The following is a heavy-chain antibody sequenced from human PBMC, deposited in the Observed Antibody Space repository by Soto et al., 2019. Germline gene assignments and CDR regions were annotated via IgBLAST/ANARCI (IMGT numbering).Heavy chain of an antibody. CDR1: GVPINNFY. J-gene: IGHJ4*02. V-gene: IGHV4-59*01. CDR3: ARDGYDGSGSPYPAY. D-gene: IGHD3-10*01. Sequence: SETLSLTCSVSGVPINNFYWSWIRQSPGRGLEWIGYIYSSGSTNYNPSLKSRVTISVDTSKRQFSLRLTSVTAADTAVYYCARDGYDGSGSPYPAYWGPGTQVTVSS. CDR2: IYSSGST.